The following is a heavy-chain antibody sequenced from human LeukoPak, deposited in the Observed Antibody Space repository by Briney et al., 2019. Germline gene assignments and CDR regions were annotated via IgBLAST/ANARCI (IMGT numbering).Heavy chain of an antibody. CDR3: SKGRTGTTSNFDY. V-gene: IGHV3-23*01. CDR2: ISGSGGST. D-gene: IGHD1-7*01. J-gene: IGHJ4*02. CDR1: GFTFSSYA. Sequence: GGSLRLSCAASGFTFSSYAMSWVRQAPGKGLEWVSAISGSGGSTYYADSVKGRFTTSRDNSQNTLSLQMNSLRAEDTAVYYCSKGRTGTTSNFDYWGQGTLVTVSS.